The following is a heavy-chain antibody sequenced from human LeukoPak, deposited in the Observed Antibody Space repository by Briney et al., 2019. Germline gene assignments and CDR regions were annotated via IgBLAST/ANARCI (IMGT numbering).Heavy chain of an antibody. CDR1: GDSISSSSYY. Sequence: SETLSLTCTVSGDSISSSSYYWGWLRQSPGKGLEWIGSIYYSGSTYYNPSLKSRVTISVDTSKNQFSLKLSSVTAADTAVYYCARGLRHYDSSGYYYYWGQGTLVTVSS. CDR2: IYYSGST. CDR3: ARGLRHYDSSGYYYY. V-gene: IGHV4-39*01. J-gene: IGHJ4*02. D-gene: IGHD3-22*01.